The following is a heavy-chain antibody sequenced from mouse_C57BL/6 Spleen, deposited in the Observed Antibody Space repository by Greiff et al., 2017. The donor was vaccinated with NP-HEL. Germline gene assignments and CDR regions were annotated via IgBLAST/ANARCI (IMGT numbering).Heavy chain of an antibody. V-gene: IGHV1-54*01. J-gene: IGHJ4*01. D-gene: IGHD1-1*01. Sequence: VKLQESGAELVRPGTSVKVSCKASGYAFTNYLIEWVKQRPGQGLEWIGVINPGSGGTNYNEKFKGKATLTADKSSSTAYMQLSSLTSEDSAVYFCARGDGPYAMDYWGQGTSVTVSS. CDR1: GYAFTNYL. CDR3: ARGDGPYAMDY. CDR2: INPGSGGT.